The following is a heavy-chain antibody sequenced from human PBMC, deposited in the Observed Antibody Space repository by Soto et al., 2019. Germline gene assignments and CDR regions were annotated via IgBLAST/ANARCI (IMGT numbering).Heavy chain of an antibody. V-gene: IGHV3-48*02. CDR1: TFTFSTYS. CDR2: ISSTTTTI. J-gene: IGHJ3*02. Sequence: HPGGSLRLSCAASTFTFSTYSMNWVRQAPGKGLEWIAYISSTTTTIYYADSVKGRFTISRDNAKNSLYLQMNSLRDEDTAMYYCARDRYEFWSGYISTDAFDMWGEGTMVTVSS. CDR3: ARDRYEFWSGYISTDAFDM. D-gene: IGHD3-3*01.